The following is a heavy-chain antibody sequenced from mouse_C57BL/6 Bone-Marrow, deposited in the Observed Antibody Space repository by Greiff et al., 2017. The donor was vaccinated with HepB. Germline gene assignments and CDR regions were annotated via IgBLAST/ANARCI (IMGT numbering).Heavy chain of an antibody. CDR3: ARGRDYAMDY. D-gene: IGHD1-1*01. V-gene: IGHV1-63*01. Sequence: QVQLKQSGAELVRPGTSVKMSCKASGYTFTNYWIGWAKQRPGHGLEWIGDIYPGGGYTNYNEKFKGKATLTADKSSSTAYMQFSSLTSEDSAIYYCARGRDYAMDYWGQGTSVTVSS. CDR1: GYTFTNYW. CDR2: IYPGGGYT. J-gene: IGHJ4*01.